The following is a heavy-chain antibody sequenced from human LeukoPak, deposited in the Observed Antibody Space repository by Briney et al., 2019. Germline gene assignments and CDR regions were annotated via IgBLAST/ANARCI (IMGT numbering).Heavy chain of an antibody. D-gene: IGHD3-16*02. CDR2: ISSSSSYI. V-gene: IGHV3-21*01. J-gene: IGHJ4*02. CDR1: GFTFSSYS. Sequence: NPGGSLRLSCAASGFTFSSYSMNWVRQAPGKGLEWVSSISSSSSYIYYADSVKGRFTISRDNAKNSLYLQMNSLRAEDTAVYYCARDAEYYDYVWGSYRFPFDYWGQGTLVTVSS. CDR3: ARDAEYYDYVWGSYRFPFDY.